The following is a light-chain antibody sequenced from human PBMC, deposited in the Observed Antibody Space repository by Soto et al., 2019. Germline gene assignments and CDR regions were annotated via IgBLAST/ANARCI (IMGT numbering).Light chain of an antibody. CDR1: SRDVGGYNY. CDR2: DVS. Sequence: QSALTQPASVSGSPGQSITIACTGTSRDVGGYNYVSWYQQHPGKAPKLMIYDVSNRPSGVSNRCSGSKSGNTASLTISGLQAEDEADYYCSSYTSRSLYVFGTGTKLTVL. V-gene: IGLV2-14*01. CDR3: SSYTSRSLYV. J-gene: IGLJ1*01.